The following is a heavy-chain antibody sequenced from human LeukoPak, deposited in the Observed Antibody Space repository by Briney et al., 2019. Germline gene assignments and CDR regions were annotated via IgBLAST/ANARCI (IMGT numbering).Heavy chain of an antibody. Sequence: ASVKVSCKASGYSFVTYGISWVRQAPGQGLEWMGWISPYNGGTNYAQKFRDRVTMTTDTSTSTAYMELRSLRSDDTAVYYCARGGRYGMDVWGQGTTVTVSS. CDR3: ARGGRYGMDV. CDR1: GYSFVTYG. D-gene: IGHD5-12*01. J-gene: IGHJ6*02. V-gene: IGHV1-18*01. CDR2: ISPYNGGT.